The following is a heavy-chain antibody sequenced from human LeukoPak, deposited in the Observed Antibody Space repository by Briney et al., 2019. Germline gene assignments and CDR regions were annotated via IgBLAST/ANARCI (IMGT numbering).Heavy chain of an antibody. D-gene: IGHD1-26*01. Sequence: LPGGSLRLSCAASGFTFSSYWMHWVRQAPGKGLVWVSRINNDGSSTSYADSVKGRFFISRDNAKSTLYLQLNNLTAEDTAVYYCARDHQGPIGDGSFDYWGQGTLVTVSS. CDR3: ARDHQGPIGDGSFDY. CDR2: INNDGSST. J-gene: IGHJ4*02. CDR1: GFTFSSYW. V-gene: IGHV3-74*01.